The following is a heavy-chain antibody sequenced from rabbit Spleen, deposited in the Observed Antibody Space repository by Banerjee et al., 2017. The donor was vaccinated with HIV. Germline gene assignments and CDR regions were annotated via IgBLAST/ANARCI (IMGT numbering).Heavy chain of an antibody. CDR2: IYADSSGST. Sequence: QEQLVESGGGLVQPEGSLALTCKASGFTISSSYYMCWVRQAPGKGLECIACIYADSSGSTYSATWAKGRFTISKTSSTTMTLQMTSLTVADTATYFCARDTGSSFSSYGMDLWGQGTLVTVS. CDR3: ARDTGSSFSSYGMDL. D-gene: IGHD8-1*01. V-gene: IGHV1S45*01. CDR1: GFTISSSYY. J-gene: IGHJ6*01.